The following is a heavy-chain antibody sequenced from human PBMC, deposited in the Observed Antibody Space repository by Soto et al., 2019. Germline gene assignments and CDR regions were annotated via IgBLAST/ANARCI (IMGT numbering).Heavy chain of an antibody. D-gene: IGHD2-15*01. CDR1: GFTFNTYA. CDR3: ASEFCSGGSCYSRIFDY. Sequence: EVQLVESGGGLVKPGGSLRLSCAAFGFTFNTYAMHWVRHSPGKGLEWVAFISSGSDYVYYADSVKGRFTISRDNAKSSLDLQMNNLTDDDTALYYCASEFCSGGSCYSRIFDYWGQGSLVTVSS. V-gene: IGHV3-21*04. J-gene: IGHJ4*02. CDR2: ISSGSDYV.